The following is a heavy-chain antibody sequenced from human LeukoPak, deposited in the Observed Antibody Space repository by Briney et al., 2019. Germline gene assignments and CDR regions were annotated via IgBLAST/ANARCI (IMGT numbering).Heavy chain of an antibody. D-gene: IGHD5-24*01. CDR3: AREGRDGYKFDY. J-gene: IGHJ4*02. Sequence: SETLSLTCTVAGGSISSYYWSWIRQSPGKGLEWIGYIYYSGSTNYSPSLKSRVTISVDSSKNQFSLKLSSVTAADTAVYYCAREGRDGYKFDYWGQGTLVTVSS. CDR2: IYYSGST. V-gene: IGHV4-59*01. CDR1: GGSISSYY.